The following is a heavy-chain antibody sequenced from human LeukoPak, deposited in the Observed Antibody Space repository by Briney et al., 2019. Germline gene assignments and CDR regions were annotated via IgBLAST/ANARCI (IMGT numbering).Heavy chain of an antibody. D-gene: IGHD5-18*01. CDR3: AKGGFNYPGY. CDR1: GLTFTSHA. CDR2: ISASGGNT. Sequence: GGSLRLSCAASGLTFTSHAMTWVRQAPGKGLEWVSGISASGGNTFYADAVKGRFTISRGNSKNTLYLQMNSLRADDTALYYCAKGGFNYPGYWGQGTLVTVSS. J-gene: IGHJ4*02. V-gene: IGHV3-23*01.